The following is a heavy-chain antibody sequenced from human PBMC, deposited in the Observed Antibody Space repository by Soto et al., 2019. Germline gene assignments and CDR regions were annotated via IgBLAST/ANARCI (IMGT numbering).Heavy chain of an antibody. V-gene: IGHV4-31*03. J-gene: IGHJ4*02. CDR2: IYYSGST. CDR1: GGSISSGGYY. Sequence: QVQLQESGPGLVKPSQTLSLTCTVSGGSISSGGYYWSWIRQHPGKGLEWIGYIYYSGSTYYNPSLKRRVTISADTSKNQFSLKLSSVTAADTAVYYCARRPRYSNYVPFDYWGQGTLVTVSS. CDR3: ARRPRYSNYVPFDY. D-gene: IGHD4-4*01.